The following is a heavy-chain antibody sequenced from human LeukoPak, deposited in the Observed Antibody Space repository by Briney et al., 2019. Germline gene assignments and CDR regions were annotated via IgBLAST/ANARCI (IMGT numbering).Heavy chain of an antibody. D-gene: IGHD3-16*01. CDR2: IIPIFGTA. Sequence: ASVKVSCKASGGTFSSYAISWVRQAPGQGLEWMGGIIPIFGTANYAQKFQDRLTMTRDTSITTAYMELNSLTSDDTAVYYCARGASGDYVWEDYWGQGTLVTVSS. CDR1: GGTFSSYA. CDR3: ARGASGDYVWEDY. J-gene: IGHJ4*02. V-gene: IGHV1-69*05.